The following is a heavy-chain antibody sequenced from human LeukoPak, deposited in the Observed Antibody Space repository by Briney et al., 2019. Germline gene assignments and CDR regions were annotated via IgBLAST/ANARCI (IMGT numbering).Heavy chain of an antibody. D-gene: IGHD2-2*03. CDR2: ISLSGNTI. CDR3: ARARMDYFDY. J-gene: IGHJ4*02. V-gene: IGHV3-11*01. Sequence: GGSLRLSCAASGLTFSDYYMSWIRQAPGKGLEWISYISLSGNTINYADSVKGRFTISRDNAKNSLYLQMNSLRAEDTAVYYCARARMDYFDYWGQGTLVTVSS. CDR1: GLTFSDYY.